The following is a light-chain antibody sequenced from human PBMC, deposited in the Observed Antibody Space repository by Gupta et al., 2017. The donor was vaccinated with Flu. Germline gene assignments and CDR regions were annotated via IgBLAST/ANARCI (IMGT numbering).Light chain of an antibody. V-gene: IGKV3-20*01. CDR2: DAT. J-gene: IGKJ1*01. Sequence: GERATLSCRTSHSVTSNFLAWLQHRPGQAPRVLIYDATSRATGIPDRFSGSWSGTDFTVTISRLEPDAFAVYYFPQYGSFPRTFGPGTKV. CDR3: PQYGSFPRT. CDR1: HSVTSNF.